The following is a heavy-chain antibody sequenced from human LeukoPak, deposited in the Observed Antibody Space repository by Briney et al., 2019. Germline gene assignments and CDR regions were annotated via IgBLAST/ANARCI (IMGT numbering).Heavy chain of an antibody. CDR1: GFTFTSSA. CDR3: AAASEIVVVTADAFDI. V-gene: IGHV1-58*02. J-gene: IGHJ3*02. CDR2: IVVGSGNT. Sequence: ASVKVSCKASGFTFTSSAMQWVRQARGQRLGWIGWIVVGSGNTNYAQKFQERVTITRDMSTSTAYMELSSLRSEDTAAYYCAAASEIVVVTADAFDIWGQGTMVTVSS. D-gene: IGHD2-21*02.